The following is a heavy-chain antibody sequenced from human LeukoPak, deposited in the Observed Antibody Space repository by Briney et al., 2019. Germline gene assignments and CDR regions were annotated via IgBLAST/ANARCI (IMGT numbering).Heavy chain of an antibody. CDR1: GGSISSYY. CDR2: IYYSGST. CDR3: ARMVSLDY. V-gene: IGHV4-59*01. J-gene: IGHJ4*02. D-gene: IGHD5-18*01. Sequence: PSETLSLTCTVSGGSISSYYRSWIRQPPGKGLEWIGYIYYSGSTNYNPSLKSRVTISVDTSKNQFSLKLSSVTAADMAVYYCARMVSLDYWGQGTLVTVSS.